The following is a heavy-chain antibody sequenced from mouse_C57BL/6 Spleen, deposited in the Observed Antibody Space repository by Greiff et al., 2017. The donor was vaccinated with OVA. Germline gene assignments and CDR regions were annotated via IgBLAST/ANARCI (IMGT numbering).Heavy chain of an antibody. D-gene: IGHD3-2*02. V-gene: IGHV1-58*01. CDR2: IYIGNGYT. CDR1: GYTFTSYG. J-gene: IGHJ4*01. CDR3: ARRRVNSSGYAMDY. Sequence: VQLQQSGAELVRPGSSVKLSCKTSGYTFTSYGINWVKQRPGQGLEWIGYIYIGNGYTEYDEKFKGKATLTSDTSSSTAYMQLSSLTSEDSAIYFCARRRVNSSGYAMDYWGQGTSVTVSS.